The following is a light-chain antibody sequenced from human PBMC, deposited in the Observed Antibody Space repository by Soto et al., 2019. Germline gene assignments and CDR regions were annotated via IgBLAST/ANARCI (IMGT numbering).Light chain of an antibody. CDR2: EVS. V-gene: IGLV2-14*01. J-gene: IGLJ1*01. Sequence: QSALTQPACVSGSPGQSITISCTGTSSDFGGYNYVSWYQHPPGKAPKLMISEVSNRPSGVSNRFSGSKSGNTASLTISGLQAEDEADYYCSSYTSTSTRVFGAGTKATV. CDR1: SSDFGGYNY. CDR3: SSYTSTSTRV.